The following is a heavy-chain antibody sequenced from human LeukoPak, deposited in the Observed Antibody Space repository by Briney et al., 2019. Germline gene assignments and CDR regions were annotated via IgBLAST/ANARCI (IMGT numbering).Heavy chain of an antibody. CDR2: MNPNSGNT. CDR1: GYTFTSYD. V-gene: IGHV1-8*01. Sequence: ASVKVSCKASGYTFTSYDINWVRQATGQGLEWMGWMNPNSGNTGYAQKFQGRVTMTRNTSISTAYMELSSLRFEDTAVYYCARGYCSGGSCSSGYWLDPWGQGTLVTVSS. D-gene: IGHD2-15*01. CDR3: ARGYCSGGSCSSGYWLDP. J-gene: IGHJ5*02.